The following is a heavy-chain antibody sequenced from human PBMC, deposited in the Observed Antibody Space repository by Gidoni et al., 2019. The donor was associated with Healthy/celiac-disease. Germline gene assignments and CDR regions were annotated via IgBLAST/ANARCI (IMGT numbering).Heavy chain of an antibody. CDR2: IYSGGST. V-gene: IGHV3-66*02. CDR3: ARVPGLGGSSGYVDY. J-gene: IGHJ4*02. CDR1: GFTGSSNY. Sequence: EVQLVESGGGLVQPGGSLRLSCAASGFTGSSNYMSWVRQAPGKGLEWVSVIYSGGSTYYADSVKGRFTISRDNSKNTLYLQMNSLRAEDTAVYYCARVPGLGGSSGYVDYWGQGTLVTVSS. D-gene: IGHD3-22*01.